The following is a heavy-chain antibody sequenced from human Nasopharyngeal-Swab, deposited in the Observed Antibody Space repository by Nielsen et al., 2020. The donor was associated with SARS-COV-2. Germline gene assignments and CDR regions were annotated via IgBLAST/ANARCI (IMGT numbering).Heavy chain of an antibody. CDR3: ATVYYDSSGRAYFDY. J-gene: IGHJ4*02. CDR2: FDPEDGET. CDR1: VYTLTELF. V-gene: IGHV1-24*01. Sequence: ASVKVSCKVSVYTLTELFMHWVRQAPGNGLEWMGGFDPEDGETIYAQKCQGRVTMTEDTSTDTAYMELSILRSEDTAVYYCATVYYDSSGRAYFDYWGQGTLVTVSS. D-gene: IGHD3-22*01.